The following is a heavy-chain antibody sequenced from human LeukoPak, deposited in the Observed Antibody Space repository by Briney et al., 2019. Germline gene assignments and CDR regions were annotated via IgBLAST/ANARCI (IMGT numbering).Heavy chain of an antibody. CDR3: ARDTCSSTSCYSQDFDY. D-gene: IGHD2-2*02. J-gene: IGHJ4*02. Sequence: ASVKVSCKASGYTFTSYGISWVRQAPGQGLEWMGWISAYDGNTNYAQKLQGRVTMTTDTSTSTAYMELRSLRSDDTAVYYCARDTCSSTSCYSQDFDYWGQGTLVTVSS. CDR1: GYTFTSYG. CDR2: ISAYDGNT. V-gene: IGHV1-18*01.